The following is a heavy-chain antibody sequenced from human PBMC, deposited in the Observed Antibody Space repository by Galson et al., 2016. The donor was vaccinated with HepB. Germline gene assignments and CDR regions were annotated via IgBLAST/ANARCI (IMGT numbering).Heavy chain of an antibody. CDR1: GFTVSDNY. Sequence: SLRLSCAASGFTVSDNYITWVRQAPGKGLEWVSIIYDGGLTYYADSVKGRFTISRDNSKNTVYLQMNSLTAEDTAIYYCARDRLRGVVGSFHPWGREPWSPSPQ. J-gene: IGHJ5*02. CDR3: ARDRLRGVVGSFHP. D-gene: IGHD3-10*01. V-gene: IGHV3-53*01. CDR2: IYDGGLT.